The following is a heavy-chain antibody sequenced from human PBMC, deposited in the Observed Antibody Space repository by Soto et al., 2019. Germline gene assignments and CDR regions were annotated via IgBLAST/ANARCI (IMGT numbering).Heavy chain of an antibody. CDR3: AKGDLDDVFGVVISLYYYYGMDV. CDR1: GFTFSSYA. CDR2: ISGSGGST. J-gene: IGHJ6*02. Sequence: PGGSLRLSCAASGFTFSSYAMSWVRQAPGKGLEWVSAISGSGGSTYYADSVKGRFTISRDNSKNTLYLQMNSLRAEDTAVYYCAKGDLDDVFGVVISLYYYYGMDVWGQGTTVTVSS. V-gene: IGHV3-23*01. D-gene: IGHD3-3*01.